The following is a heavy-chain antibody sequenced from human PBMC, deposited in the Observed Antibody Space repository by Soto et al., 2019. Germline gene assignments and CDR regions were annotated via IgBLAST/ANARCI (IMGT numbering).Heavy chain of an antibody. D-gene: IGHD6-13*01. CDR3: ARDLGAAAGTSYGMDV. CDR2: ISAYNGNT. V-gene: IGHV1-18*01. Sequence: QVQRVQSGAEVKKPGASVKVSCKASGYTFTSYGISWVRQAPGQGLEWVGWISAYNGNTNEAQKLQGRVTMTTDTTTSTAYMELRSLRSDDTAVYYCARDLGAAAGTSYGMDVWGQGTTVTVSS. CDR1: GYTFTSYG. J-gene: IGHJ6*02.